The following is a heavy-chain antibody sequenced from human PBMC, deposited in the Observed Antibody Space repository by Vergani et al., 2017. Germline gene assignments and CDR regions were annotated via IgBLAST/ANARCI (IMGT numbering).Heavy chain of an antibody. V-gene: IGHV3-33*01. CDR3: ARDLLLLYNRFDP. Sequence: QVQLVESGGGVVQPGRSLRLSCAASGFTFNQYGMHWVRQAPGKGLEWVAVTWYDGINKQYADSVKGRFTISRDNSKSTMYLQMNSLRDEETGVYYCARDLLLLYNRFDPWGQGTLVTVSS. J-gene: IGHJ5*02. D-gene: IGHD1-14*01. CDR1: GFTFNQYG. CDR2: TWYDGINK.